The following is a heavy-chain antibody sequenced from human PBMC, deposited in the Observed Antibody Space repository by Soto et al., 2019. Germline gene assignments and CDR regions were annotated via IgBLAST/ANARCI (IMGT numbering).Heavy chain of an antibody. V-gene: IGHV4-39*01. D-gene: IGHD6-19*01. CDR2: IYYSGST. CDR1: GGSISSSSYY. CDR3: ARRGARGAVAGTCCYC. J-gene: IGHJ4*02. Sequence: QLQLQESGPGLVKPSETLSLTCTVSGGSISSSSYYWGWIRQPPGKGLEWIGSIYYSGSTYYNPCRKILFIMASYTSKNLFSLKLSAVSAADRAVYYCARRGARGAVAGTCCYCWGQGTLVTVSS.